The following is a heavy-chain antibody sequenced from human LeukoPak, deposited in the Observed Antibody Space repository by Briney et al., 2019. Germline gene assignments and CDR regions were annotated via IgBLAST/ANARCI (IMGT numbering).Heavy chain of an antibody. D-gene: IGHD5-12*01. Sequence: SETLSLTCTVSGGSISSSSYYWGWIRQPPGKGLEWIGSIYYSGSTYYNPSLKSRVPISVDTSKNQFSLKLSSVTAADTAVYYCAMRGGYEPTHDYWGQGTLVTVSS. J-gene: IGHJ4*02. CDR3: AMRGGYEPTHDY. V-gene: IGHV4-39*01. CDR1: GGSISSSSYY. CDR2: IYYSGST.